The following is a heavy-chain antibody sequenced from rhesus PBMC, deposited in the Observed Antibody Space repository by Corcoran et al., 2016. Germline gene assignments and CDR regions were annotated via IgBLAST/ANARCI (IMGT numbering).Heavy chain of an antibody. CDR2: MRSKSYLGTA. CDR3: TTDLFLVVVSATPNY. V-gene: IGHV3-184*01. CDR1: GFPFSDYY. D-gene: IGHD2-8*01. Sequence: EVQLMESGGGLVQPGGSLRLPCVASGFPFSDYYMYWVRQAPGKGLEWVGFMRSKSYLGTAEYAAAVKGRFTSSGYDSKRIAYLHMSSLKTEDTAVYYCTTDLFLVVVSATPNYWGQGVLVTVSS. J-gene: IGHJ4*01.